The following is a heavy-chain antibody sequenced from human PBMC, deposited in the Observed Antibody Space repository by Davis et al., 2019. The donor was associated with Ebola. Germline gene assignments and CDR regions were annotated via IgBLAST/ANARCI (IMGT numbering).Heavy chain of an antibody. CDR1: GFTFDDYA. J-gene: IGHJ2*01. CDR2: INWNGGST. V-gene: IGHV3-20*04. Sequence: PGGSLRLSCAASGFTFDDYAMTWVRQAPGKGLEWVSGINWNGGSTGYADSVKGRFTISRDNAKNSLYLQMNSLRAEDTAVYYCVRDPALVVTGGGWFFGLWGRGTLVTVSS. D-gene: IGHD2-21*02. CDR3: VRDPALVVTGGGWFFGL.